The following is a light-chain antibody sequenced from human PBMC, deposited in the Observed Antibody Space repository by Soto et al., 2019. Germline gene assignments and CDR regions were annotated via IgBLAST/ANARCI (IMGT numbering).Light chain of an antibody. V-gene: IGLV1-51*01. J-gene: IGLJ2*01. CDR3: GTWDSSLRAGV. Sequence: QSVLTQPPSVSAAPGQKVTISCSGSSSNIGNNYVSWYQQLPGTAPKLLIYDNNKRPSGIPDRFSGSKSGTSATLGITGLQTGDEADYSCGTWDSSLRAGVFGGGTQLTVL. CDR1: SSNIGNNY. CDR2: DNN.